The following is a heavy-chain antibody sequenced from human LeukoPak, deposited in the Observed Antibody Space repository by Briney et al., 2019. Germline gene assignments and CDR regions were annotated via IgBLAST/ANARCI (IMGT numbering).Heavy chain of an antibody. CDR3: ARHLGLVVLGDV. CDR1: GGSISSYY. V-gene: IGHV4-59*08. CDR2: IYYSGST. Sequence: KASETLSLTCTVSGGSISSYYWSWIRQPPGKGLEGIGYIYYSGSTNYNPSLKSRVTISVDTSKNQFSLKLSSVTAADTAVYYCARHLGLVVLGDVWGQGTMVTVSS. J-gene: IGHJ3*01. D-gene: IGHD2-15*01.